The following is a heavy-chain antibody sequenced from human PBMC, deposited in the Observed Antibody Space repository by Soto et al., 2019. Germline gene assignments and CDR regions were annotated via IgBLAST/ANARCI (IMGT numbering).Heavy chain of an antibody. Sequence: QVQLVQSGAEVKKPGSSVKVSCKASGGTFSSYTISWVRQAPGQGLEWMGRIIPILGIANYAQKFQGRVTITADKSTSTAYMELSSLRSEDTAVYSCACAAEYSGYRNWGQGTLVTVSS. J-gene: IGHJ4*02. D-gene: IGHD5-12*01. CDR2: IIPILGIA. V-gene: IGHV1-69*02. CDR1: GGTFSSYT. CDR3: ACAAEYSGYRN.